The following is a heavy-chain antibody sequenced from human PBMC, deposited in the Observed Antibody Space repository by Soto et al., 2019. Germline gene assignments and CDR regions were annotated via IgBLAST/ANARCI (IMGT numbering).Heavy chain of an antibody. CDR1: GYTFTGYY. CDR3: AKGVASPPNYGMDV. CDR2: INPNSGGT. Sequence: ASVKVSCKASGYTFTGYYMHWVRQAPGQGLEWMGWINPNSGGTNYAQKFQGWVTMTRDTSISTAYMELSRLRSDDTAVYYCAKGVASPPNYGMDVWGQGTTVTVSS. J-gene: IGHJ6*02. V-gene: IGHV1-2*04. D-gene: IGHD5-12*01.